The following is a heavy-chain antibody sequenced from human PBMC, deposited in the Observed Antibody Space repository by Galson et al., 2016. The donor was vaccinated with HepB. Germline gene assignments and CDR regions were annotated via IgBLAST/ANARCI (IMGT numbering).Heavy chain of an antibody. V-gene: IGHV4-59*01. D-gene: IGHD4-23*01. CDR3: ARGYGGYAFDI. CDR1: GGSISPFF. CDR2: IYYSGTT. J-gene: IGHJ3*02. Sequence: SETLSLTCTVSGGSISPFFWSWIRQPPGKGLEWIAYIYYSGTTNYNPSLNSRVTISLDTSKSQFSLKVTSVTAADTAVYYCARGYGGYAFDIWGQGTMVTVSS.